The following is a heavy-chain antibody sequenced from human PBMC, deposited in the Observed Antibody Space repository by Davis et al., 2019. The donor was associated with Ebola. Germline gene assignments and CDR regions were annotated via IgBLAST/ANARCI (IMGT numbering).Heavy chain of an antibody. CDR2: FGTGGDT. J-gene: IGHJ5*02. V-gene: IGHV3-66*01. CDR3: ARGALVATIKYNWFDP. CDR1: GFIFRNYV. D-gene: IGHD5-12*01. Sequence: GESLKISCETSGFIFRNYVMSWVRQAPGKGLEWVSTFGTGGDTYYADSVKGRFTISRDNSKNTLYLQMGSLRAEDMAVYYCARGALVATIKYNWFDPWGQGTLVTVSS.